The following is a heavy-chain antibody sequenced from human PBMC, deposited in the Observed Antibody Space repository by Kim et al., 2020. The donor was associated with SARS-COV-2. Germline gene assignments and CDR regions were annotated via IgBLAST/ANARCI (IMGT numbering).Heavy chain of an antibody. CDR2: ITSRSEYI. D-gene: IGHD3-22*01. Sequence: GGSLRLSCAASGFIFSSHAMNWVRQVPGKGLEWVSSITSRSEYIYYTDSVKGRFIISRDNAKSLLFLQMNSLRAEDTAVYYCARDTYYYNSVWGGTFDIWGQGTMVTVSS. CDR1: GFIFSSHA. V-gene: IGHV3-21*01. CDR3: ARDTYYYNSVWGGTFDI. J-gene: IGHJ3*02.